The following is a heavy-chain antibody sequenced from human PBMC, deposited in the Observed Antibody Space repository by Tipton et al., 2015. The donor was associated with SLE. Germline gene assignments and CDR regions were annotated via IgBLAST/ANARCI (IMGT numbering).Heavy chain of an antibody. V-gene: IGHV4-59*08. CDR3: ARGMPTWRWAIVGVAV. CDR1: GGSISNNY. J-gene: IGHJ6*02. Sequence: TLSLTCSVSGGSISNNYWIWIRQPPGKGLEWIGYMSYGGGTNYNPSLKSRVTTSVDTAKNQFSLKLTSVTAADTAVYYFARGMPTWRWAIVGVAVWGQGTTVNVSS. CDR2: MSYGGGT. D-gene: IGHD1-26*01.